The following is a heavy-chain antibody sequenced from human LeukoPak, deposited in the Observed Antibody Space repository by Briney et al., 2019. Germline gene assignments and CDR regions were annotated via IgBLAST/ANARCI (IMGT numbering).Heavy chain of an antibody. CDR3: ARLGDYGSGSYTLFDY. CDR2: IYPGDSDT. J-gene: IGHJ4*02. V-gene: IGHV5-51*01. D-gene: IGHD3-10*01. CDR1: GYSFTSYW. Sequence: GESLKISCKGSGYSFTSYWIGWVRQMPGKGLEWMGIIYPGDSDTRYSPSFQGQVTISADKSISTAYLQWSSLKASDTAMYYCARLGDYGSGSYTLFDYWGQGTLVTVSS.